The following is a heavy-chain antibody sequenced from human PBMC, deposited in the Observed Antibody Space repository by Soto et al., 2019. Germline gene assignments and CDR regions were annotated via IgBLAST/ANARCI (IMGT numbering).Heavy chain of an antibody. D-gene: IGHD2-21*02. Sequence: SETLSLTCTVSGGSISSYYWSWIRQPPGKGLEWIGYIYYSGSTNYNPSLKSRVTISVDTSKNQFSLKLSSVTAADTAVYYCARDPSRDCGGDCYAFDIWGQGTMVTVSS. CDR2: IYYSGST. V-gene: IGHV4-59*01. CDR1: GGSISSYY. CDR3: ARDPSRDCGGDCYAFDI. J-gene: IGHJ3*02.